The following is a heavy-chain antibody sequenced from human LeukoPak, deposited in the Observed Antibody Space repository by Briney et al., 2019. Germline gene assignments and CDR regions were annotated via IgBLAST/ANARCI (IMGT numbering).Heavy chain of an antibody. Sequence: GGSLRPSCAASGFTFSSYAVSWVRQAPGKGLEWVSSISGSGGSTYSADSVKGRFAISRDNSKNTLYLQMNSLRAEDTALYYCAKDRSCTNDICHGDFDYWGQGTLVTVSS. J-gene: IGHJ4*02. CDR1: GFTFSSYA. V-gene: IGHV3-23*01. D-gene: IGHD2-8*01. CDR2: ISGSGGST. CDR3: AKDRSCTNDICHGDFDY.